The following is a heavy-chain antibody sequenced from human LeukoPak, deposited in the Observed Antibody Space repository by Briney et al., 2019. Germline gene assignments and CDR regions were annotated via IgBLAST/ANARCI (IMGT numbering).Heavy chain of an antibody. V-gene: IGHV3-53*01. CDR3: ARRAGDYSHPYDY. CDR2: IYSGGNT. J-gene: IGHJ4*02. D-gene: IGHD3-22*01. CDR1: GFTFSRNS. Sequence: GGSLRLSCAGSGFTFSRNSMSWVRQAPGKGLEWVSFIYSGGNTYYADSVKGRFTISRDNSKNTVHLQMNSLRAEDTAMYYCARRAGDYSHPYDYWGQGTLVTVSS.